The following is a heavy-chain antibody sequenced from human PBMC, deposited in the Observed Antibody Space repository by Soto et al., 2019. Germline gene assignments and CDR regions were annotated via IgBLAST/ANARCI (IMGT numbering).Heavy chain of an antibody. CDR2: IYYSGST. D-gene: IGHD3-22*01. V-gene: IGHV4-61*01. CDR1: GGSVSSGSYY. CDR3: ARGLFPYYYDSSGYGGWFDP. J-gene: IGHJ5*02. Sequence: SATLSLPCTVSGGSVSSGSYYWSWIRQPPGKGLEWIGYIYYSGSTNYNPSLKSRVTISVDTSKNQFSLKLSSVTAADAAVYYCARGLFPYYYDSSGYGGWFDPWGQGTLVTVSS.